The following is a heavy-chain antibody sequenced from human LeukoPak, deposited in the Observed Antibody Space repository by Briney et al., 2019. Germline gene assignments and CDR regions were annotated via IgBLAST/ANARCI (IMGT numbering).Heavy chain of an antibody. V-gene: IGHV4-59*01. CDR3: ASGSDYYDSSGYYCYFDL. CDR1: GGSISSYY. Sequence: SETLSLTCTVSGGSISSYYRRWVRQPPGKGLEWIGYIYYSGSTNYNPSLKSRVTISVDSSKNQFSLKLSSVTAVDTDEYDCASGSDYYDSSGYYCYFDLWHRGILVAVSS. J-gene: IGHJ2*01. D-gene: IGHD3-22*01. CDR2: IYYSGST.